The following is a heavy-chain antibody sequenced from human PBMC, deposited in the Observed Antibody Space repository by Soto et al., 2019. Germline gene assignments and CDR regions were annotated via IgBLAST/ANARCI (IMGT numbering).Heavy chain of an antibody. V-gene: IGHV1-24*01. D-gene: IGHD4-17*01. CDR3: ATEGLTTNSFDI. CDR2: FDPEDGET. CDR1: GCTLTELS. J-gene: IGHJ3*02. Sequence: ASVKVSCKVSGCTLTELSMHWVRQAPGKGLEWMGGFDPEDGETIYAQKFQGRVTMTEDTSTDTAYMELSSLRSEDTAVYYCATEGLTTNSFDIWGQGTMVTVSS.